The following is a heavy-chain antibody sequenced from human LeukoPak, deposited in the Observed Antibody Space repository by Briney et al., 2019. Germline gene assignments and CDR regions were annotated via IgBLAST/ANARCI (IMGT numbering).Heavy chain of an antibody. Sequence: GGSLRLSCAASGFTFSSYEMNWVRQAPGKGLEWVSYISSSGSTIYYADSVKGRFTISRDNAKNSLYLQMNSLRAEDTAVYYCARFETSHVAPLEYWGQGTLVTVSS. CDR2: ISSSGSTI. CDR3: ARFETSHVAPLEY. D-gene: IGHD5-12*01. CDR1: GFTFSSYE. J-gene: IGHJ4*02. V-gene: IGHV3-48*03.